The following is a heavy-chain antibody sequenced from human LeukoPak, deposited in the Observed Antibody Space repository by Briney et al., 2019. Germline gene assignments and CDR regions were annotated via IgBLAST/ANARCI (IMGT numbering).Heavy chain of an antibody. CDR3: ARIAVTYTFDY. V-gene: IGHV3-69-1*02. Sequence: PGGSLRLSCAASGFIFSDYYMNWVRQAPGKGLEWVSSISYSSSYIYYADSVKGRFTISRDNAKNSLYLQMNSLRAEDTAVYYCARIAVTYTFDYWGQGTLVTVSS. CDR2: ISYSSSYI. D-gene: IGHD4-17*01. J-gene: IGHJ4*02. CDR1: GFIFSDYY.